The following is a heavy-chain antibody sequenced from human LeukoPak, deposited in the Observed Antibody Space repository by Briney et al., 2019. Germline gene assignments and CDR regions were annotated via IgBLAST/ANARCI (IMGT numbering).Heavy chain of an antibody. Sequence: GGSLRLSCAASGFTFSSYSMNWVRQAPGKGLEWVAVISYDGSNKYYADSVKGRFTISRDNSKNTLYLQMNSLRAEDTAVYYCAREYSYGYDYWGQGTLVTVSS. J-gene: IGHJ4*02. CDR3: AREYSYGYDY. CDR1: GFTFSSYS. V-gene: IGHV3-30*03. CDR2: ISYDGSNK. D-gene: IGHD5-18*01.